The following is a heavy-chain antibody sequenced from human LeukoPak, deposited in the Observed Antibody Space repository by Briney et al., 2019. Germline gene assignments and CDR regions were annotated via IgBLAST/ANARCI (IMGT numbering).Heavy chain of an antibody. Sequence: ASETLSLTCTVSGGSVSSGSYYWSWIRQPPGKGLEWIGYIYYSGSTNYNPSLKSRVTISVDTSKNQFSLKLSSVTAADTAVYYCARHWVVTPNYWGQGTLVTVSS. CDR3: ARHWVVTPNY. D-gene: IGHD4-23*01. CDR1: GGSVSSGSYY. CDR2: IYYSGST. J-gene: IGHJ4*02. V-gene: IGHV4-61*01.